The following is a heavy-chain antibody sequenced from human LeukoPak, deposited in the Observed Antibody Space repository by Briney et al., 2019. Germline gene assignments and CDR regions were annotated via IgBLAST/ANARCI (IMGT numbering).Heavy chain of an antibody. Sequence: SETLSLTCTVSGGSISSGAYYWSWIRQPPGKGLDWIGYIYYSGSIYYNPSIKSRVTISVDASTNQFSLKLSSVTAADTAVYYSARSKELGRYLAGNWFDPCGQGTLVTVSS. CDR2: IYYSGSI. CDR1: GGSISSGAYY. J-gene: IGHJ5*02. V-gene: IGHV4-30-4*08. CDR3: ARSKELGRYLAGNWFDP. D-gene: IGHD7-27*01.